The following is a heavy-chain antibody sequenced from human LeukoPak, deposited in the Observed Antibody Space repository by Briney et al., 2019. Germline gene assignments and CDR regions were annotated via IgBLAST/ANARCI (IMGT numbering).Heavy chain of an antibody. CDR3: ARDPTVSNFHDAFDI. D-gene: IGHD4-17*01. Sequence: GGSLRLSCVASGFTFSSYWMSWGRQAPGKGLEWVATIKKDGSQKEYVDSMKGRLTISRDNAKNSLYLQMNRLRAEDTDMYYCARDPTVSNFHDAFDIWGQGTMVTVSS. CDR1: GFTFSSYW. J-gene: IGHJ3*02. V-gene: IGHV3-7*05. CDR2: IKKDGSQK.